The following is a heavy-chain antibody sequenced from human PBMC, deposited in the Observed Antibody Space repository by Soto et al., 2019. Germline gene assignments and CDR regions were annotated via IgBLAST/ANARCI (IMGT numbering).Heavy chain of an antibody. D-gene: IGHD2-21*02. CDR3: ALLDVVTAIYGMDV. Sequence: PSETLSLTCTVSGGSISSGDYYWSWIRQPPGKGLEWIGYIYYSGSTYYNPSLKSRVTISVDTSKNQFSLKLSSVTAADTAVYYCALLDVVTAIYGMDVWGQGTTVTVSS. J-gene: IGHJ6*02. CDR1: GGSISSGDYY. V-gene: IGHV4-30-4*01. CDR2: IYYSGST.